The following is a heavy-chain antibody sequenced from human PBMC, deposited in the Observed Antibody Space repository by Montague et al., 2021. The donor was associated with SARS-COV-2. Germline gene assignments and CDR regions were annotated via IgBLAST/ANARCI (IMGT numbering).Heavy chain of an antibody. CDR1: GGSISSGSYY. Sequence: SETLSLTCTVSGGSISSGSYYWSWIRQPPGKGLECIGYIYYTGNTNYNPSLKSRVTISVDTSKNQFSLKLGSVTAADTAVYYCARFFGPYYYGLDVWGQGTTVTVSS. V-gene: IGHV4-61*01. CDR3: ARFFGPYYYGLDV. J-gene: IGHJ6*02. D-gene: IGHD3-10*01. CDR2: IYYTGNT.